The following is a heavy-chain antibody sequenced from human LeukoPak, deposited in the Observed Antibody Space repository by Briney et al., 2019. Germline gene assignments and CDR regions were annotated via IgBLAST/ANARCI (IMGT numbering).Heavy chain of an antibody. D-gene: IGHD3-10*01. Sequence: GGSLRLSCAASGFTFSSYAMHWVRQAPGKGLEWAAVISYDGSNKYYADSVKGRFTISRDNSKNTLYLQMNSLRAEDAAVYYCASPGSLGGYYYMDVWGKGTTVTVSS. CDR3: ASPGSLGGYYYMDV. CDR2: ISYDGSNK. J-gene: IGHJ6*03. CDR1: GFTFSSYA. V-gene: IGHV3-30*01.